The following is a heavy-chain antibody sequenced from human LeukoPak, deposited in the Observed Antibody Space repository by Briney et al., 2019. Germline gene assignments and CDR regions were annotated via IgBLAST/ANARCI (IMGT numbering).Heavy chain of an antibody. CDR1: GFTFSNYA. D-gene: IGHD5-18*01. Sequence: PGGSLRLSCAASGFTFSNYAMSWVRQAPGKGLEWVSAISGSGGSTYYADSVTGRFTICRDNSQNTLYLQMNSLRAEDTAVYYCAKESDVDTAMVLGYWGQGTLVTVSS. CDR2: ISGSGGST. V-gene: IGHV3-23*01. J-gene: IGHJ4*02. CDR3: AKESDVDTAMVLGY.